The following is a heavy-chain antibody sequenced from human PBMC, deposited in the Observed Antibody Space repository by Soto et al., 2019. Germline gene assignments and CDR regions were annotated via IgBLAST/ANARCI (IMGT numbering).Heavy chain of an antibody. D-gene: IGHD1-26*01. CDR2: IWHDGNNK. V-gene: IGHV3-33*01. CDR1: GFTFSNYG. J-gene: IGHJ6*02. CDR3: ASDLVGASDSYGLDV. Sequence: GGSLRLSCAASGFTFSNYGMHWVRQAPGKGLEWVAIIWHDGNNKYYADSVRGRFIISRDNSKNRLYLQMNSLRAEDTAVYYCASDLVGASDSYGLDVWGQGTPVTSP.